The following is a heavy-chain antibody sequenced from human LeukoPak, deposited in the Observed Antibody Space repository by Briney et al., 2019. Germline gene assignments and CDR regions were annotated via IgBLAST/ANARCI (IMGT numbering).Heavy chain of an antibody. Sequence: PGGSLRLSCAASGFTFSDYYMSWIRQAPGKGLEWVSYISSSSSYIYYADSVKGRFTISRDNAKNSLYLQMNSLRAEDTAVYYCARDPQWLAYFDYWGQGTLVTVSS. D-gene: IGHD6-19*01. CDR2: ISSSSSYI. J-gene: IGHJ4*02. V-gene: IGHV3-11*06. CDR1: GFTFSDYY. CDR3: ARDPQWLAYFDY.